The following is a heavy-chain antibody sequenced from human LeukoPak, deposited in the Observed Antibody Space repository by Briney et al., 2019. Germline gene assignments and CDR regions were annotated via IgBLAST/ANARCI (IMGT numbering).Heavy chain of an antibody. D-gene: IGHD1-14*01. CDR3: ATLAGRSGEPDSYYFDY. J-gene: IGHJ4*02. V-gene: IGHV5-51*01. CDR2: IYPGDSDT. Sequence: GESLKISCKGSGYSFTSYWIGWVRQMPGKGLEWMGIIYPGDSDTRYSPSFQGQVTISADKSISTAYLQWSSLKASDTAMYYCATLAGRSGEPDSYYFDYWGQVSLVTVSS. CDR1: GYSFTSYW.